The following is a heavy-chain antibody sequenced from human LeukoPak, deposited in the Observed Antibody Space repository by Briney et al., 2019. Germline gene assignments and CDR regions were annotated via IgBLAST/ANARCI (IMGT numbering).Heavy chain of an antibody. D-gene: IGHD3-22*01. V-gene: IGHV4-59*08. CDR2: IYHSGST. CDR1: GGSISSYC. J-gene: IGHJ4*02. CDR3: ARHSSEDSSGYLPFDY. Sequence: SETLSLTCTVSGGSISSYCWSWIRQPPGKGLEWIGYIYHSGSTNYNPSLKSRVTISVDTSKNQFSLKLSSVTAADTAVYYCARHSSEDSSGYLPFDYWGQGTLVTVSS.